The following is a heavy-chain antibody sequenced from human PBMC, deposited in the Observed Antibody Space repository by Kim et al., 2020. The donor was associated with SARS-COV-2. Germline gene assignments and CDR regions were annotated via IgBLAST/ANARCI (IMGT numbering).Heavy chain of an antibody. CDR1: GGSISSGSYY. CDR2: IYTSGST. Sequence: SETLSLTCTVSGGSISSGSYYWSWIRQPAGKGLEWIGRIYTSGSTNYNPSLKSRVTISVDTSKNQFSLKLSSVTAADTAVYYCAGVYRYYDSSGYDTNAFDIWGQGTMVTVSS. D-gene: IGHD3-22*01. V-gene: IGHV4-61*02. CDR3: AGVYRYYDSSGYDTNAFDI. J-gene: IGHJ3*02.